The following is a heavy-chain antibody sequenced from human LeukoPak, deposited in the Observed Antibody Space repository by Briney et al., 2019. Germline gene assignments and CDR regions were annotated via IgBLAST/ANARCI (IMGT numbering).Heavy chain of an antibody. CDR3: ARGDSSGYRY. D-gene: IGHD3-22*01. CDR1: GGSFSGYY. Sequence: SETLSLTCAVYGGSFSGYYWSWIRQPPGKGLEWIGEINHSGSTHYNPSLKSRATISVDTSKNQFSLKLSSVTAADTAVYYCARGDSSGYRYWGQGTLVTVSS. V-gene: IGHV4-34*01. J-gene: IGHJ4*02. CDR2: INHSGST.